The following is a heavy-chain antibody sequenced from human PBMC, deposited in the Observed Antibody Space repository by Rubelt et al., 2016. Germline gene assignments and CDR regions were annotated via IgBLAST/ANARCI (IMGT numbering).Heavy chain of an antibody. D-gene: IGHD3-3*01. CDR2: ISYDGTSK. CDR3: AKVGRYYDFWSGYYDNWYFDL. J-gene: IGHJ2*01. V-gene: IGHV3-30*04. Sequence: APGKGLEWVAVISYDGTSKYYADSVKGRFTISRDNSKNTLYLQMNSLRAEDTAVYYCAKVGRYYDFWSGYYDNWYFDLWGRGTLVTVSS.